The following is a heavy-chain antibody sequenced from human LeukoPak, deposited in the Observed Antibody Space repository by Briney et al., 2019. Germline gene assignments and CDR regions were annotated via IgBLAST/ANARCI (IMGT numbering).Heavy chain of an antibody. V-gene: IGHV3-30*02. CDR2: IQYDGSDK. D-gene: IGHD3-10*01. CDR3: AKDISAMVRGTYDY. Sequence: PGGSLRLSCAASGFTFSSYGMHWVRQAPGKGLEWVAFIQYDGSDKYYADSVKGRFTISRDNSKNTLYLQMNSLRAEDTAVYYCAKDISAMVRGTYDYWGQGTLVTVSS. J-gene: IGHJ4*02. CDR1: GFTFSSYG.